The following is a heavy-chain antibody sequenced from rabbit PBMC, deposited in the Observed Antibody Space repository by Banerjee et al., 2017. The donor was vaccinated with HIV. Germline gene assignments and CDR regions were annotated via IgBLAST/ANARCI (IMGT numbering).Heavy chain of an antibody. J-gene: IGHJ4*01. CDR3: AKSLATDSVGTDFNL. CDR1: GLDFSSYYY. D-gene: IGHD7-1*01. CDR2: IYTGSSGST. Sequence: QSLEEYGGDLVQPEGSLTLTCTASGLDFSSYYYMCWVRQAPGKGLEWIACIYTGSSGSTYYATWAKGRFTISKTSSTTVTLQMTSLTGADTATYFCAKSLATDSVGTDFNLWGPGTLVTVS. V-gene: IGHV1S40*01.